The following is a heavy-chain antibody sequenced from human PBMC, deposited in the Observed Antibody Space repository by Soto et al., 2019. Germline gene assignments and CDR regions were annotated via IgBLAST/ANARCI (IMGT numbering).Heavy chain of an antibody. V-gene: IGHV4-34*01. CDR2: INHSGST. J-gene: IGHJ4*02. CDR3: ARGLGGADY. D-gene: IGHD1-26*01. CDR1: GGSFSGYY. Sequence: SETLSLTCAVYGGSFSGYYWSWIRQPPGKGLEWIGEINHSGSTNYNPSLKSRVTISVDTSKNQFSLKLSSVTAADTAVYYCARGLGGADYWGQGTLVTVSS.